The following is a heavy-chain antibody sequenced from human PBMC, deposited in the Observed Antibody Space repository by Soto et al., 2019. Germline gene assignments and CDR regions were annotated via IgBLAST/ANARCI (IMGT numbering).Heavy chain of an antibody. CDR2: IYYSGST. CDR3: ARGRTVGGLFVY. CDR1: DGSMSTYY. J-gene: IGHJ4*02. D-gene: IGHD1-26*01. Sequence: QVQLQESGPGLVKPSETLSLSCTLSDGSMSTYYWNWIRQPPGKGLEWIGYIYYSGSTNYNPPLKRRVTISIDTSRNQCSLNLNSVTAADTAVYFCARGRTVGGLFVYWVQGTLVTVSS. V-gene: IGHV4-59*01.